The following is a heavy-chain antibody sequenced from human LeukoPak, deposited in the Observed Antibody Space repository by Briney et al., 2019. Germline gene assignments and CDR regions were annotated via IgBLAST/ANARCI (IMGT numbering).Heavy chain of an antibody. CDR1: GFTLSSYW. J-gene: IGHJ5*02. V-gene: IGHV3-74*01. Sequence: GGSLRLSCAASGFTLSSYWMHWVRQAPGKGLVWVSRINVDGSIPDYADSVRGRFTISRDNAKNTLYLQMGSLRVDDTAVYYCAKDPGPHTAFNWFDTWGQGTLVTVSS. CDR2: INVDGSIP. CDR3: AKDPGPHTAFNWFDT.